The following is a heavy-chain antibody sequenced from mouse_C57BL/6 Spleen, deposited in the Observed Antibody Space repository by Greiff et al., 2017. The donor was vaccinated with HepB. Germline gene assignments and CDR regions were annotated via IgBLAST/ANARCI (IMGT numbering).Heavy chain of an antibody. V-gene: IGHV1-19*01. CDR3: ARRYYGSAYFDV. J-gene: IGHJ1*03. Sequence: EVQLQQSGPVLVKPGASVKMSCKASGYTFTDYYMNWVKQSHGKSLEWIGVINPYNGGTSYNQKFKGKATLTVDKSSSTAYMELNSRTYEDSAVYYCARRYYGSAYFDVWGTRTTVTVSS. D-gene: IGHD1-1*01. CDR1: GYTFTDYY. CDR2: INPYNGGT.